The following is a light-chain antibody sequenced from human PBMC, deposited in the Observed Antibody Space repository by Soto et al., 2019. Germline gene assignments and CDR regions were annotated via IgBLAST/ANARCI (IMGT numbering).Light chain of an antibody. CDR3: CSYAGGSTCV. V-gene: IGLV2-23*01. CDR1: SSDSGAYDY. CDR2: GGT. J-gene: IGLJ1*01. Sequence: QPVPTQPGSLSGSPGQTITLSCTGTSSDSGAYDYVSWFQHHPGKAPKFMIYGGTKRPSGVSSRFSGSKSGNTASLTISGLQAEDEAYAYCCSYAGGSTCVFGTGTKVTAL.